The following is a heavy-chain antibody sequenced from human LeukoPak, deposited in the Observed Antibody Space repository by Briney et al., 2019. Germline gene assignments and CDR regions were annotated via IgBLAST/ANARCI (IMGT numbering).Heavy chain of an antibody. Sequence: GESLKISCKGSGYSFTSYWIGWVRQMPGKGLEWMGIIYPGDSDTRYSPSFQGQVTISADKSISTAYLQWSSLKASDTAMYYCARRAGGYDSGGYYYSSTAPDYWGQGTLVTVSS. V-gene: IGHV5-51*01. CDR3: ARRAGGYDSGGYYYSSTAPDY. J-gene: IGHJ4*02. CDR1: GYSFTSYW. D-gene: IGHD3-22*01. CDR2: IYPGDSDT.